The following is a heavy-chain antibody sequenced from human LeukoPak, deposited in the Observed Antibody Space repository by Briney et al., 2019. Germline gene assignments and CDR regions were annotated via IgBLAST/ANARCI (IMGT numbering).Heavy chain of an antibody. Sequence: PSETLSLTCTVSGGSISRSSYYWGWIRQPPGRGLEWIGSIYYSGSTYYKPSLKSRVTISVDTSKNQFSLKLSSVTAADTAVYYCAVLYISSSRLYSAMGVWGQGTTVTASS. CDR3: AVLYISSSRLYSAMGV. CDR2: IYYSGST. CDR1: GGSISRSSYY. D-gene: IGHD6-6*01. V-gene: IGHV4-39*01. J-gene: IGHJ6*02.